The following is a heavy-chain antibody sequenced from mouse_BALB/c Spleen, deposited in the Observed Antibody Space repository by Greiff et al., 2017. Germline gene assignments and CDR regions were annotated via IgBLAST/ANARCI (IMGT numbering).Heavy chain of an antibody. Sequence: QVQLQQSGAELAKPGASVKMSCKASGYTLTSYWMHWVKQRPGQGLEWIGYINPSTGYTEYNQKFKDKATLTADKSSSTAYMQLSSLTSEDSAVYYCARSTMITAWFAYWGQGTLVTVSA. CDR1: GYTLTSYW. CDR2: INPSTGYT. V-gene: IGHV1-7*01. CDR3: ARSTMITAWFAY. D-gene: IGHD2-4*01. J-gene: IGHJ3*01.